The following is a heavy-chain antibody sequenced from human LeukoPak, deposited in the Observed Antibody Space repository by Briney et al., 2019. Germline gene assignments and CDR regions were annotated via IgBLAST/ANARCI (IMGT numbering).Heavy chain of an antibody. J-gene: IGHJ4*02. D-gene: IGHD3-22*01. CDR3: ARVYYDSRH. V-gene: IGHV7-4-1*02. Sequence: ASVKCSCKASGYTFTSHGIYWVRQAPGQGLEWMGWINTNTGNPTYAQGFTGHFVFSLDTSVSTAYLQISSLKADDTAVYYCARVYYDSRHWGQGTLVTVSS. CDR2: INTNTGNP. CDR1: GYTFTSHG.